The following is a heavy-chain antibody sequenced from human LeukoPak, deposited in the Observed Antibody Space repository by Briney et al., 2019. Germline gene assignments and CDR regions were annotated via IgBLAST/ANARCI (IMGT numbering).Heavy chain of an antibody. CDR3: ARDSGGYYAFDY. CDR2: ISSGSGYI. D-gene: IGHD1-26*01. CDR1: GFTFSTYS. J-gene: IGHJ4*02. V-gene: IGHV3-21*01. Sequence: PGGSLRLSCAASGFTFSTYSMNWVRQAPGKGLEWVSSISSGSGYIYYADSVKGRFTISRDNAKNSLYLQMNSLRAEDTAVYYCARDSGGYYAFDYWGQGTLVTVSS.